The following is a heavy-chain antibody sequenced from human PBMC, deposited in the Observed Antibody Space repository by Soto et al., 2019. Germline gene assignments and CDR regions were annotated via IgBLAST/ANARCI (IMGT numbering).Heavy chain of an antibody. CDR1: GGPLSSFY. J-gene: IGHJ3*02. CDR3: AVTRGGAHPHDI. V-gene: IGHV4-59*01. Sequence: SETLSLTCNSSGGPLSSFYYSWIRQAPGKGLEWIGYIYYTGSTNYKPSLKSRVTMSVDTSKNQFSLKLTSVTAADTAVYFCAVTRGGAHPHDIWGQGTMVTVSS. CDR2: IYYTGST. D-gene: IGHD2-21*02.